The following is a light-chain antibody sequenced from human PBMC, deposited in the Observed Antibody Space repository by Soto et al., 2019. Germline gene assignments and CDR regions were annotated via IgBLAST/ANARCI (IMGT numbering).Light chain of an antibody. J-gene: IGKJ1*01. Sequence: EIVMTQSPATLSVSPGERATLSCRASQSVSSNLVWYQQKPGQAPRLLIYGASTRATGTPARFSGSGSGTEFTLTISSLQSEDFAVYYCQQDKNWPRTFGQGTKVEIK. CDR2: GAS. V-gene: IGKV3-15*01. CDR3: QQDKNWPRT. CDR1: QSVSSN.